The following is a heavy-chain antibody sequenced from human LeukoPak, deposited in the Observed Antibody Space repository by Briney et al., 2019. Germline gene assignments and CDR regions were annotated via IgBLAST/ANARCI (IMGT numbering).Heavy chain of an antibody. CDR2: ISGSGGDT. CDR1: GFPFSSYA. CDR3: AKTRRVAAAGTVNY. V-gene: IGHV3-23*01. J-gene: IGHJ4*02. D-gene: IGHD6-13*01. Sequence: PGGSLRLSCAASGFPFSSYAMSWVRQAQGKGQEWVSAISGSGGDTNYADSVKGRFTISRDNSKNTLYLQMNSLRAADTAVYYCAKTRRVAAAGTVNYWGQGTLVTVSS.